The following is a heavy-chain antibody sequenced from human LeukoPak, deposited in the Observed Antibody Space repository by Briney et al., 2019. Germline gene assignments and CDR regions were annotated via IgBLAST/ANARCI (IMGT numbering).Heavy chain of an antibody. J-gene: IGHJ4*02. D-gene: IGHD3-22*01. CDR1: GYTFSSYS. CDR2: ISVRSNYI. CDR3: VRLRRNSDTSGFYYYYDF. V-gene: IGHV3-21*01. Sequence: GGSLRLSCLASGYTFSSYSINWVRQAPGKGLEWVSSISVRSNYIYYADSVRGRFRISRDDARDSLYLQMNSLRAEGTAVYYCVRLRRNSDTSGFYYYYDFWGQGTLVTVSS.